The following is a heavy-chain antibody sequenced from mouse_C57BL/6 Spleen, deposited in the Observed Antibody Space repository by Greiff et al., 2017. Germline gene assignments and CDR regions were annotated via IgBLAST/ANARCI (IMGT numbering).Heavy chain of an antibody. CDR1: GYTFTDYY. CDR2: INPNNGGT. V-gene: IGHV1-26*01. Sequence: EVQLQQSGPELVKPGASVKISCKASGYTFTDYYMNWVKQSHGKSLEWIGDINPNNGGTSYNQKFKGKATLTVDKSSSTAYMELRSLTSEDSAVYYCARRETAQAPYWGQGTLVTVSA. D-gene: IGHD3-2*02. CDR3: ARRETAQAPY. J-gene: IGHJ3*01.